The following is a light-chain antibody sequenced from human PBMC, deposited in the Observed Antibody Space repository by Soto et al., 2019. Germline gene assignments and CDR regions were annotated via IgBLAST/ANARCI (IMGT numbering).Light chain of an antibody. V-gene: IGKV3-20*01. CDR3: QQYGRSPFT. J-gene: IGKJ3*01. CDR2: GAS. Sequence: EIVLTQSPGTLSLSPGERATISCRASQSVSSNNLAWYQQRPGQAPRVVIYGASTRATGIPERFIGSGSGTDFTLTILRLEHEDFAVYYCQQYGRSPFTFGPGTKVDIK. CDR1: QSVSSNN.